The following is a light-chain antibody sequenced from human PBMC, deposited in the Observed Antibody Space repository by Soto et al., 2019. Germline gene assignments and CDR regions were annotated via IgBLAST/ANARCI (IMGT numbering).Light chain of an antibody. CDR2: GAS. Sequence: EVVLTQSPATLSLSPGERATLSCRASRSISNYLAWYEQKPGQAPRLLIYGASNRATGIPDRFSGSGSGTDFTLTINRLEPEDFAVYYCQQYDSSPRTFGQGTKVDI. CDR3: QQYDSSPRT. CDR1: RSISNY. V-gene: IGKV3-20*01. J-gene: IGKJ1*01.